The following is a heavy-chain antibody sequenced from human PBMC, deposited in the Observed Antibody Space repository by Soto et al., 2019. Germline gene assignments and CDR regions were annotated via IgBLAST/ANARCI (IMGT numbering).Heavy chain of an antibody. V-gene: IGHV3-23*01. D-gene: IGHD6-13*01. Sequence: ESGGGLVQPGGSLRLSCAASGFTFSSYAMSWVRQAPGKGLEWVSAISGSGGSTYYADSVKGRFTISRDNSKNTLYLQMNSLRAEDTAVYYCAKLLIAAAGTTPVGDYWGQGTLVTVSS. CDR1: GFTFSSYA. J-gene: IGHJ4*02. CDR2: ISGSGGST. CDR3: AKLLIAAAGTTPVGDY.